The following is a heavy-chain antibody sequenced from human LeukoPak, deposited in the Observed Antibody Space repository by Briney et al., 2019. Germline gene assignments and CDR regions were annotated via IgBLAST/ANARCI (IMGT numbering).Heavy chain of an antibody. CDR3: AKSYSSSWYEHMDV. Sequence: GGSLRLSCAASGFTFDDYAMHWVRQAPGKGLEWVSGTSWNSGSIGCADSVKGRFTISRDNAKNSLYLQMNSLRAEDMALYYCAKSYSSSWYEHMDVWGKGTTVTVSS. V-gene: IGHV3-9*03. CDR2: TSWNSGSI. J-gene: IGHJ6*03. D-gene: IGHD6-13*01. CDR1: GFTFDDYA.